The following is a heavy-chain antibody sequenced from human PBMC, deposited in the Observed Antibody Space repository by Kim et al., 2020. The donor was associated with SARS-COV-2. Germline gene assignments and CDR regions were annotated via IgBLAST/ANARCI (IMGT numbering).Heavy chain of an antibody. CDR3: ARGGASSKPFPY. D-gene: IGHD1-26*01. Sequence: SETLSLTCTVSGASISTYYWSWIRQPPGKGLEWIGYIHDSGSTLYNPSLKSRVTISLETSKNQFPLSLNSVTAADTAVYYCARGGASSKPFPYWGQGTLVTVSS. CDR1: GASISTYY. J-gene: IGHJ4*02. CDR2: IHDSGST. V-gene: IGHV4-59*01.